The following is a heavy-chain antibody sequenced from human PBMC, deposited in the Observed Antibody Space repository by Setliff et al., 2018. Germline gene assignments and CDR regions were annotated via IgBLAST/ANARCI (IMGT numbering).Heavy chain of an antibody. V-gene: IGHV1-2*02. D-gene: IGHD3-9*01. CDR2: ISPNSGGR. Sequence: ASVKVSCKASGYTFKTYGFTWVRQAPGQGLEWMGWISPNSGGREYAEAFRGRVTMTGDTSIRTAFMELSGLTSDDTAVYYCAGPFDVGPYPRPIDGLDLWGQGTRVTVSS. J-gene: IGHJ3*01. CDR3: AGPFDVGPYPRPIDGLDL. CDR1: GYTFKTYG.